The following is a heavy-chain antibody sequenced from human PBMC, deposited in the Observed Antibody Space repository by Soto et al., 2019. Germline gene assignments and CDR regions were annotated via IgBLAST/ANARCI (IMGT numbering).Heavy chain of an antibody. J-gene: IGHJ4*02. CDR3: TKDTHYSAPSGYYIFDY. D-gene: IGHD3-22*01. CDR1: GFTFSNYG. CDR2: ISYDGSNQ. V-gene: IGHV3-30*18. Sequence: QVQLVESGGGVIQPGRSLRVSCAASGFTFSNYGMHWVRQAPDMRLEWVAAISYDGSNQYYADSVKGRFTISRDNSENTVYLQMNSLRAEDTAVYYCTKDTHYSAPSGYYIFDYWVQGTLGTVSS.